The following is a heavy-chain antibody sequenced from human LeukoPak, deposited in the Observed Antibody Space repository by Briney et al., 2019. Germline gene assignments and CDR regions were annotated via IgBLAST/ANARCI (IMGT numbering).Heavy chain of an antibody. CDR3: ARASIVVVPAAKEAYYYYGMDV. CDR1: GGTFSSYA. D-gene: IGHD2-2*01. Sequence: SVKVSCKASGGTFSSYAISWVRQAPGQGLEWMGRIIPILGIANYAQKFQGRVTITADKSTSTAYMELSSLRSEDTAVYYCARASIVVVPAAKEAYYYYGMDVWGQGTTVTVSS. J-gene: IGHJ6*02. V-gene: IGHV1-69*04. CDR2: IIPILGIA.